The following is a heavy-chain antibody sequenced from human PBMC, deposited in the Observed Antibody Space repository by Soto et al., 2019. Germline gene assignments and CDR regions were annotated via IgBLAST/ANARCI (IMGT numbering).Heavy chain of an antibody. CDR2: SSYDGRET. CDR1: DFDFSSYG. Sequence: GGSLRLSXAASDFDFSSYGIHWVRQAPGKGLEWVAASSYDGRETFYADSAKGRFTVSKEMSKNTAFLQMNALRHEDTAVYFCARDSGWPILNFDNWGQGTPVTVSS. D-gene: IGHD3-10*01. J-gene: IGHJ4*02. V-gene: IGHV3-30*03. CDR3: ARDSGWPILNFDN.